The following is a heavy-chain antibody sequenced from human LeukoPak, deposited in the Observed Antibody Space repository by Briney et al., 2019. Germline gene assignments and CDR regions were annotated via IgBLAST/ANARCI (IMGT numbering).Heavy chain of an antibody. CDR3: ARGLPVAAAGTAYFHH. D-gene: IGHD6-13*01. CDR2: INPKSGDT. V-gene: IGHV1-2*04. CDR1: GYTFTGHY. J-gene: IGHJ1*01. Sequence: ASVKVSCKASGYTFTGHYIHWVRQAPGQGLEWMGWINPKSGDTKYAQESQGWVTMTRDTSISTAYIELSRSRSDDTAMYYCARGLPVAAAGTAYFHHWGQGTLVTVSS.